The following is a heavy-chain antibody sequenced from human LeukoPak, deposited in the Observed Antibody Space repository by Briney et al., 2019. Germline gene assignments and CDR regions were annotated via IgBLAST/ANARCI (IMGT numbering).Heavy chain of an antibody. D-gene: IGHD2-21*02. V-gene: IGHV3-53*01. J-gene: IGHJ3*02. CDR3: ARLICGGGDCGGVGAFDI. CDR1: VFTVSSNY. Sequence: GGSLRLSCAASVFTVSSNYMSWVRQAPGKGLEWVSVIYSGGSTYYADSVKGRFTISRDNSKNTLYLPMNSLRAEDTAVYYCARLICGGGDCGGVGAFDIWGQGTMVTVSS. CDR2: IYSGGST.